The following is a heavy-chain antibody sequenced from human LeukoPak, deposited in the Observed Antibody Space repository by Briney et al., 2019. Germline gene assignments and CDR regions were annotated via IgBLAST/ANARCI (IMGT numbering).Heavy chain of an antibody. J-gene: IGHJ5*02. Sequence: ASVKVSCKASGYTFTSYYMHWVRQAPGPGLEWMGIINPSGGSTSYAQKFQGRVTMTRDTSTSTVYMELSSLRPEDTAVYYCARDGTPGWNTLGNRWFDPWGQGTLVTVSS. CDR3: ARDGTPGWNTLGNRWFDP. CDR2: INPSGGST. V-gene: IGHV1-46*03. D-gene: IGHD1/OR15-1a*01. CDR1: GYTFTSYY.